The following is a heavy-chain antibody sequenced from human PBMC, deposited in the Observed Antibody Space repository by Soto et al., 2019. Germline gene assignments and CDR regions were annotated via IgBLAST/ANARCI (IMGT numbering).Heavy chain of an antibody. J-gene: IGHJ4*02. D-gene: IGHD3-3*01. CDR3: ARVRKIYDFWRGYGY. CDR1: GFTFSSYW. Sequence: GGSLRLSCAASGFTFSSYWMHWVRQAPGKGLVWVSRINSDGSSTSYADSVKGRFTISRDNAKNTLYLQMNSLRAEDTAVYYCARVRKIYDFWRGYGYWGQGTLVTVSS. V-gene: IGHV3-74*01. CDR2: INSDGSST.